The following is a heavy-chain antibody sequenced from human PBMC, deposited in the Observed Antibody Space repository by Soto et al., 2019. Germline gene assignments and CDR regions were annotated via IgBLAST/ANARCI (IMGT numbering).Heavy chain of an antibody. V-gene: IGHV3-23*01. CDR2: ISGGGGST. CDR3: AKGPEYDILTGFDY. D-gene: IGHD3-9*01. J-gene: IGHJ4*02. Sequence: ESGGGFVQPGESLRLSCVASGFTFSLSAMSWVRQAPGRGLEWVSSISGGGGSTEYTDSVKGRFTISRDNSKDTVHLQMNSLRAEDTAVYYCAKGPEYDILTGFDYWGQGALVTVSS. CDR1: GFTFSLSA.